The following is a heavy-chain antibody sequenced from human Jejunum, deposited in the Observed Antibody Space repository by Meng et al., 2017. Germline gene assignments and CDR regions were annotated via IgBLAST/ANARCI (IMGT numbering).Heavy chain of an antibody. CDR2: ITADGTST. D-gene: IGHD4-11*01. CDR3: AREALTTVTPEAFDI. J-gene: IGHJ3*02. CDR1: GFTFSSYE. Sequence: GESLKICCAASGFTFSSYEMNWVRQAPGKGLEWVSYITADGTSTYYADSVKGRFTISRDNAKNSLYLQMNSLRAEDTAVYYCAREALTTVTPEAFDIWGQGTMVTVSS. V-gene: IGHV3-48*03.